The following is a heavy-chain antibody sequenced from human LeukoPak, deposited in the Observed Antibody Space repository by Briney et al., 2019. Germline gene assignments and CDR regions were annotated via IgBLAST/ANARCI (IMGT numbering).Heavy chain of an antibody. V-gene: IGHV3-23*01. J-gene: IGHJ4*02. D-gene: IGHD4-23*01. Sequence: GGSLRLSCAASGFSFSNYGMSWVRKAPGEGLEWVSAISDSTWYADSVKGRFTISRDSSQNTVYLQMNSLRAEDTAVYYCAKDRRSYGGTSFDSWGQGTLVTVSS. CDR2: ISDST. CDR3: AKDRRSYGGTSFDS. CDR1: GFSFSNYG.